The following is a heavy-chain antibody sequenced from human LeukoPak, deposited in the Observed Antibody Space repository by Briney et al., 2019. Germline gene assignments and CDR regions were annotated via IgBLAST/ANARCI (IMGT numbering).Heavy chain of an antibody. CDR1: GFTIGTAW. Sequence: GSLRLSCVSSGFTIGTAWMSWVRQAPGKGLEWLGHIKSEGEGATTDYAAPAKGRFAISRDDSKNMVYLQMSSLKIDDTAIYYCIAHFPYFYGFDVWGKGTTVTVSS. V-gene: IGHV3-15*01. CDR3: IAHFPYFYGFDV. J-gene: IGHJ6*04. D-gene: IGHD3-3*02. CDR2: IKSEGEGATT.